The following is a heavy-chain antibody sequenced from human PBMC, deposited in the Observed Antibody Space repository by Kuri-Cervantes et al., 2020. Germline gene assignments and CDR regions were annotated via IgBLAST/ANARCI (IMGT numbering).Heavy chain of an antibody. V-gene: IGHV3-7*01. J-gene: IGHJ4*02. CDR2: IKQDGSEK. CDR1: GFTFSNYW. D-gene: IGHD6-19*01. CDR3: ARGFSSGRGAFDY. Sequence: GGSLRLSCAASGFTFSNYWMSWVRQAPGKGLEWVANIKQDGSEKYYVDSVKGRFTISRDNAKNSLYLQMNSLRDEDTAVYYCARGFSSGRGAFDYWGQGTLVTVSS.